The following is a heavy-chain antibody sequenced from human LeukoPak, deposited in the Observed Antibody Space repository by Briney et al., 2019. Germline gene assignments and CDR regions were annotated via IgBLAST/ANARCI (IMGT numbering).Heavy chain of an antibody. CDR2: ISSSGITI. J-gene: IGHJ6*03. V-gene: IGHV3-48*03. CDR3: ARFDHSPRVYYYYVDV. CDR1: GFTFSSYE. D-gene: IGHD3-9*01. Sequence: GGSLRLSCAASGFTFSSYEMNWVRQAPGKGLEWVSYISSSGITIKYADSVKGRFTISRDNAKNSLYLQMNSLRAEDTAFYYCARFDHSPRVYYYYVDVWGKGTTVTVSS.